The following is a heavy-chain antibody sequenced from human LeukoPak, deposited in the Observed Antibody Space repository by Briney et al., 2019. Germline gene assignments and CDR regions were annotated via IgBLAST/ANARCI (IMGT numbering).Heavy chain of an antibody. CDR1: GFTFSSYG. Sequence: PGGSLRLSCAASGFTFSSYGMHWVRQAPGKGLEWVAVIWYDGSNKYYADSVKGRFTISRDNSKNTLYLQMNSLRAEDTAVYYCARGDLYYHDAFDIWGQGTMVTVSS. J-gene: IGHJ3*02. CDR3: ARGDLYYHDAFDI. D-gene: IGHD3-22*01. V-gene: IGHV3-33*01. CDR2: IWYDGSNK.